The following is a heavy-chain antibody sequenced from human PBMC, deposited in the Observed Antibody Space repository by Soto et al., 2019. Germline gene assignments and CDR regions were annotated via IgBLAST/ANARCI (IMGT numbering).Heavy chain of an antibody. J-gene: IGHJ6*03. Sequence: GASVKVSCKASGYTLAGYYMHWVRQAPGQGLEWMGWINPNSGGTNYAQKFQGWVTMTRDTSISTAYMELSRLRSDDTAVYYCARSPRPYYDFWSGYQYYYYMDVWGKGTTVTVSS. CDR2: INPNSGGT. V-gene: IGHV1-2*04. D-gene: IGHD3-3*01. CDR1: GYTLAGYY. CDR3: ARSPRPYYDFWSGYQYYYYMDV.